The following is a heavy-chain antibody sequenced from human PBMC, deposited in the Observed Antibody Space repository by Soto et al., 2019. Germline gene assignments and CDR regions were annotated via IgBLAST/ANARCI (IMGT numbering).Heavy chain of an antibody. V-gene: IGHV3-23*01. Sequence: EVQLLESGGGLVQPGGSLRLSCAASGFSLKPYAMTWVRQAPGKGPEWVSSVSASGVRTYYADSVKDRFTISRDNSKNTLSLQMNSVTVEDSAVYYCAKDPNGDYVGGFDFWGRGTVVTV. J-gene: IGHJ3*01. D-gene: IGHD2-21*02. CDR2: VSASGVRT. CDR1: GFSLKPYA. CDR3: AKDPNGDYVGGFDF.